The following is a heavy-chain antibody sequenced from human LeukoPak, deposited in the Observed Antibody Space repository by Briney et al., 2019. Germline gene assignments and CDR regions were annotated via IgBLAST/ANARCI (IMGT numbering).Heavy chain of an antibody. Sequence: PGGSLRLSCAASGFTFSSYAMSWVRQAPGKGLEWVSAISGSGGSTYYADSVKGRFTISRDNSKNTLYLQMNSLRAEDTAVYYCANYLQGGDYDPLFDYWGQGTLVTVSS. CDR3: ANYLQGGDYDPLFDY. CDR1: GFTFSSYA. D-gene: IGHD4-17*01. V-gene: IGHV3-23*01. CDR2: ISGSGGST. J-gene: IGHJ4*02.